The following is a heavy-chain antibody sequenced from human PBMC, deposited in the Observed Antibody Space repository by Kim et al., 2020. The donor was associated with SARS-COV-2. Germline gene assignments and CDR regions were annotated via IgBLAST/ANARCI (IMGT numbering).Heavy chain of an antibody. CDR1: GFTFSSYS. CDR2: ISSSSSTI. D-gene: IGHD3-10*01. V-gene: IGHV3-48*01. Sequence: GGSLRLSCAASGFTFSSYSMNWVRQAPGKGLEWVAYISSSSSTIYYADSVKGRFTISRDNAKNTLYLQMNSLRAEDTAVYYCARRGYYGLGTYNWFDPWGRGTRVPVSS. J-gene: IGHJ5*02. CDR3: ARRGYYGLGTYNWFDP.